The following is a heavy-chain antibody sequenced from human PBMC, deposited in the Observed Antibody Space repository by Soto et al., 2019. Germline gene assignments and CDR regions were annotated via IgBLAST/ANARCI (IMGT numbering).Heavy chain of an antibody. J-gene: IGHJ4*02. CDR2: ISYDGSNK. CDR3: ATEDMPAAGTTPHI. V-gene: IGHV3-30-3*01. Sequence: QVQLVESGGGVVQPGRSLRLSCAASGFTFSSYAMHWVRQAPGKGLEWVAVISYDGSNKYYADSVKGRFTISRDNSKNTLYLQMNSLRPEDTAVHYCATEDMPAAGTTPHIWGRGTLVTVSS. D-gene: IGHD1-7*01. CDR1: GFTFSSYA.